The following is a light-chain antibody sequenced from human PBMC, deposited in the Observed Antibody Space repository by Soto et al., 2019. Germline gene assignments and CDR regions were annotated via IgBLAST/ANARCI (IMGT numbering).Light chain of an antibody. CDR2: GAS. J-gene: IGKJ1*01. V-gene: IGKV3-20*01. CDR1: QSVSSSY. CDR3: QQYGSSPRT. Sequence: EIVLTQSPGTLSLSPGERATLSCRASQSVSSSYLAWYQQTPGQAPRLLIYGASSRATGIPDRFSGSGSGTDFTLTISRLEPEDFAVYYGQQYGSSPRTFGKGTKVESK.